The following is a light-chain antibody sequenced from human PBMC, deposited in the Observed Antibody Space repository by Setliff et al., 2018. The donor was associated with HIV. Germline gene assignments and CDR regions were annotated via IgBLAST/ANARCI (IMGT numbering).Light chain of an antibody. Sequence: QAVVTQEASPTVSPGGTVTLTCGSNNGPVTSGHYAYWLQKKPGQAPMTLIYDTSHKHSWTPARFSGSLLGGVAALVLSGAQPDDEADYYCLLSYRGVRVLGGGTKVTVL. CDR1: NGPVTSGHY. J-gene: IGLJ2*01. CDR2: DTS. V-gene: IGLV7-46*01. CDR3: LLSYRGVRV.